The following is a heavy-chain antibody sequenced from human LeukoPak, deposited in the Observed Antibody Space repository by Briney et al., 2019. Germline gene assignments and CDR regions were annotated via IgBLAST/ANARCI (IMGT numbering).Heavy chain of an antibody. D-gene: IGHD1-26*01. CDR1: GGSISSGGYS. Sequence: SQTLSLTCAVSGGSISSGGYSWSWIRQPPGKGLEWIGYIYHSGSTFYNPSLKSRVTISVDRSKNQFSLKLSSVTAADTAVYYCARLLRRLGYFDYWGQGTLVTVSS. V-gene: IGHV4-30-2*01. CDR3: ARLLRRLGYFDY. CDR2: IYHSGST. J-gene: IGHJ4*02.